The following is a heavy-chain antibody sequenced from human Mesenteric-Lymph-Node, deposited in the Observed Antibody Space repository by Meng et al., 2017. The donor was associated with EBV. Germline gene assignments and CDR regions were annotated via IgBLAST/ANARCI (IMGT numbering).Heavy chain of an antibody. J-gene: IGHJ4*02. Sequence: QLRAPCPRLVTPSATLSVSSIVSDGATLSNCAFWSWLRHTVGGGLEWFGSIFNTDGTYYTPTLKSRVTISVDTSKNQFSLNLSSVTAADTAVYYCANTYRSNNLYFDYWGQGTLVTVSS. V-gene: IGHV4-39*01. CDR2: IFNTDGT. CDR3: ANTYRSNNLYFDY. D-gene: IGHD3-16*02. CDR1: DGATLSNCAF.